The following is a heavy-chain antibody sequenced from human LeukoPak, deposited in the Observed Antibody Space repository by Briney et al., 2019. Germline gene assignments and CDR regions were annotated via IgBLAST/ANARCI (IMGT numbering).Heavy chain of an antibody. D-gene: IGHD6-13*01. CDR1: GFTFSSYS. Sequence: GGSLRLSCAASGFTFSSYSMNWVRQASGKGLEWVSSISSSSSYIYYADSMQGRFTVSRDNAKNSLYLQMNSLRVEDTAVYYCARDHSRAAAEYWGQGTLVTVSS. CDR3: ARDHSRAAAEY. CDR2: ISSSSSYI. J-gene: IGHJ4*02. V-gene: IGHV3-21*01.